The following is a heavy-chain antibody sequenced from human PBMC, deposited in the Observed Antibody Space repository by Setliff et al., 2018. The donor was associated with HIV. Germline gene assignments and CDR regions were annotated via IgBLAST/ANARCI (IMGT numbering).Heavy chain of an antibody. CDR1: GASITSHY. V-gene: IGHV4-59*11. CDR2: IYSTGST. CDR3: AKGAGFYGDYTFDY. J-gene: IGHJ4*02. Sequence: SETLSLTCTVSGASITSHYWSWIRQSPGRELEWIRYIYSTGSTNYNPSLQSRVSISMDASKNKFSLEVTSVTSADTAVYYCAKGAGFYGDYTFDYWGQGNLGTVSS. D-gene: IGHD4-17*01.